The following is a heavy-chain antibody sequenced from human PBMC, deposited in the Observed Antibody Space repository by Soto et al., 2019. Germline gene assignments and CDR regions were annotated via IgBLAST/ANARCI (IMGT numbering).Heavy chain of an antibody. CDR1: GVNFNSYY. J-gene: IGHJ3*02. D-gene: IGHD2-8*01. CDR3: ARGGVANEDDAFDI. Sequence: CRETGVNFNSYYLHGGRMVPGQGVEWMGIISPSGGSTSYAQKVQGRVTMTRDTSTSTVYMELSSLRSEDTAVYYCARGGVANEDDAFDIWGQGTMVTVSS. V-gene: IGHV1-46*02. CDR2: ISPSGGST.